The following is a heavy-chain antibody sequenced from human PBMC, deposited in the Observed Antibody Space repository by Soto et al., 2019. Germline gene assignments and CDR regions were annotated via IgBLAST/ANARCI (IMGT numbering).Heavy chain of an antibody. Sequence: VQLVESGGGVVQPGRSLRLSCAASGFTFSDYAMHWVRQAPGKGLEWVAVVSHDGRNTHYADSVKGRFTISRDSSKDTVALEMTSMRAEDTAVYYCAKGGRQWLVTSDFNYWGQGALVTVSS. CDR1: GFTFSDYA. V-gene: IGHV3-30*18. J-gene: IGHJ4*02. CDR2: VSHDGRNT. CDR3: AKGGRQWLVTSDFNY. D-gene: IGHD6-19*01.